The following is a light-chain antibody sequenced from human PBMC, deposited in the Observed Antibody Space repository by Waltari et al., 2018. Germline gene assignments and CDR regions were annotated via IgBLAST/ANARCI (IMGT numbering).Light chain of an antibody. CDR3: QQYNTYSFT. CDR1: QSINSW. CDR2: KAS. Sequence: DIQMTQSPSTLSASAGDSVTITCRARQSINSWLAWYQQKPGKAPKLLIYKASTLESGVPSRFSGSGSGTEFTLTISSLQPDDFAAFYCQQYNTYSFTFGPGTKVDI. V-gene: IGKV1-5*03. J-gene: IGKJ3*01.